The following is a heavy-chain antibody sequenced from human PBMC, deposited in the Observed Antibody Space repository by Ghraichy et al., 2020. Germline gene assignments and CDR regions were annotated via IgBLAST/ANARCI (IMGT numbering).Heavy chain of an antibody. CDR2: IKSKTSGGTA. D-gene: IGHD6-19*01. V-gene: IGHV3-15*01. CDR3: TTTFSSGWYVY. CDR1: GFTFSDAW. Sequence: GGSLRLSCTASGFTFSDAWMTWVRQAPGKGLECVGRIKSKTSGGTADYAAPVKDSFAISSDDSKNTLYLQLNSLKVEDTAVYYCTTTFSSGWYVYWGQGTLVSVSS. J-gene: IGHJ4*02.